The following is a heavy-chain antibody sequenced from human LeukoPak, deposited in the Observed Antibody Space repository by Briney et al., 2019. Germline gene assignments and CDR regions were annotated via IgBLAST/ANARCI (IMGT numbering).Heavy chain of an antibody. J-gene: IGHJ4*02. Sequence: GASVKVSCKASGYTFTSYYMHWVRQAPGQGLEWMGIINPSGGSTSYAQKFQGRVTMTRDTSTSTVYMELSSLRSEDTAVYYCARVWGAAATVGPLDYWGQGTLVTVSS. CDR3: ARVWGAAATVGPLDY. CDR1: GYTFTSYY. CDR2: INPSGGST. D-gene: IGHD6-13*01. V-gene: IGHV1-46*01.